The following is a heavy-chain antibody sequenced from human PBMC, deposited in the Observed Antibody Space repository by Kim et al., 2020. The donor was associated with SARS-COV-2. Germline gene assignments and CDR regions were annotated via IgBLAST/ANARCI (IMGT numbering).Heavy chain of an antibody. CDR3: ARDMYSSSWYGDYYYYYGMDV. CDR2: INPNSGGT. V-gene: IGHV1-2*06. Sequence: ASVKVSCKASGYTFTGYYMHWVRQAPGQGLEWMGRINPNSGGTNYAQKFQGRVTMIRDTSISTAYMELSRLRSDVTAVYYCARDMYSSSWYGDYYYYYGMDVWGQGTTVTVSS. J-gene: IGHJ6*02. CDR1: GYTFTGYY. D-gene: IGHD6-13*01.